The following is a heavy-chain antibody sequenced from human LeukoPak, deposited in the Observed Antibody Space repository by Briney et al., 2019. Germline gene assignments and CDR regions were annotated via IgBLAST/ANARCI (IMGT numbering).Heavy chain of an antibody. CDR3: ARTTEAHSWRTRYYDYYMDV. CDR2: IYYSGST. J-gene: IGHJ6*03. V-gene: IGHV4-59*01. CDR1: GGSISSYY. D-gene: IGHD6-13*01. Sequence: SETLSLTCTVSGGSISSYYWSWIRQPPGKGLEWIGYIYYSGSTNYDPSLKSRVTISVDTSKNQFSLKLSSVTAADTAVYYCARTTEAHSWRTRYYDYYMDVWGKGTTVTVSS.